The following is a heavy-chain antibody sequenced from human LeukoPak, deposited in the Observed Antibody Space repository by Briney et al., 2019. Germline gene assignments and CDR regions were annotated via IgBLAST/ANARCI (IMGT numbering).Heavy chain of an antibody. J-gene: IGHJ4*02. CDR1: GFTFSSYS. CDR3: ARDYGGSSPFDY. V-gene: IGHV3-21*01. Sequence: GGSLRLSCAASGFTFSSYSMNWVRQAPGKGLEWVSFISSSSSYIYYADSVKGRFTISRDNAKNSLYLQMNSLRAEDTAVYYCARDYGGSSPFDYWGQGTLVTVSS. D-gene: IGHD4-23*01. CDR2: ISSSSSYI.